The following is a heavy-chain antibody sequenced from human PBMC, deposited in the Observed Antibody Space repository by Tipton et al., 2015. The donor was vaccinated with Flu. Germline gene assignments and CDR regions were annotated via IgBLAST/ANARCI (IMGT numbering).Heavy chain of an antibody. Sequence: WVRQPPGKRLELIGSMYPSGTTYYNPSLKSRVTISVDTSKSQFSLKLRSVTAADTAVYYCARLSYYDVDLKNFYFDYWGQGALVTVSS. CDR2: MYPSGTT. CDR3: ARLSYYDVDLKNFYFDY. V-gene: IGHV4-39*01. J-gene: IGHJ4*02. D-gene: IGHD3-10*02.